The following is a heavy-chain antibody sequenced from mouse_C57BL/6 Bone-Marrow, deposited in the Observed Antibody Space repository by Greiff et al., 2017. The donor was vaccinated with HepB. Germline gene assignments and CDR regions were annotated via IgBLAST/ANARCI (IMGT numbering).Heavy chain of an antibody. J-gene: IGHJ2*01. D-gene: IGHD1-1*01. CDR1: GYTFTSYW. V-gene: IGHV1-55*01. CDR3: ARPGYGSSYYFDY. Sequence: QVQLQQPGAELVKPGASVKMSCKASGYTFTSYWITWVKQRPGQGLEWIGAINPGSGSTNYNEKFKSKATLTVDTANSTVYMQLSSLTSEDSAVYYCARPGYGSSYYFDYWGKGTTLTVSS. CDR2: INPGSGST.